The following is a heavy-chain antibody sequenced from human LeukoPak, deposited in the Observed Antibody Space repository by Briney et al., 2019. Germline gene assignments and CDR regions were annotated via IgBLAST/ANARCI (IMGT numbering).Heavy chain of an antibody. CDR1: GGSISSGDYY. CDR3: ARAEGGSSFEAFDY. V-gene: IGHV4-30-4*08. J-gene: IGHJ4*02. D-gene: IGHD6-6*01. CDR2: IYYSGST. Sequence: PPQTLSLTCTVSGGSISSGDYYWSWIRQPPGKGLEWIGYIYYSGSTYYNPSLKSRVTISVDTSKNQFSLKLSSVTAADTAVYYCARAEGGSSFEAFDYWGQGTLVTVSS.